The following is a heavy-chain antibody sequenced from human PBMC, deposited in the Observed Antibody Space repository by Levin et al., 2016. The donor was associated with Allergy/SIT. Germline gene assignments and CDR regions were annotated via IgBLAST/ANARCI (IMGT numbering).Heavy chain of an antibody. CDR1: GFTFSSYS. D-gene: IGHD3-22*01. J-gene: IGHJ4*02. CDR3: AREGYDSSADM. Sequence: GGSLRLSCAASGFTFSSYSMNWVRQAPGKGLEWVSLLSSSSSSIYYADSVKGRFTISRDNAKNSLYLQMNSLRAEDTAVYYCAREGYDSSADMWGQGTLVTVSS. CDR2: LSSSSSSI. V-gene: IGHV3-48*01.